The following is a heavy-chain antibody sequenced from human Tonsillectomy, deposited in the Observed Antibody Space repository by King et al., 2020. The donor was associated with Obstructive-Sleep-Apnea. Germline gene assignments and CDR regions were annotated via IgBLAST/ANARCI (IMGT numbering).Heavy chain of an antibody. Sequence: VQLQESGPGLVKPSQNLSLTCTVSGVSISSGDYYWSWIRQHPGKGLEWIGNIYYSGSTNYKPSLKSRVMISVCTSKNQFSLKLSSVTAADTAVDYCARAPMVRGIIRWFDPWGQGTLVTVSS. CDR2: IYYSGST. J-gene: IGHJ5*02. CDR1: GVSISSGDYY. V-gene: IGHV4-31*03. CDR3: ARAPMVRGIIRWFDP. D-gene: IGHD3-10*01.